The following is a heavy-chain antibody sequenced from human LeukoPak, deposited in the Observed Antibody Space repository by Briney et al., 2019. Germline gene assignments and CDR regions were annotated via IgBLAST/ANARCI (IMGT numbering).Heavy chain of an antibody. CDR2: VSYSGSP. J-gene: IGHJ4*02. Sequence: PSETLSLTCIVSGGPIRGTSYYWGWIRQSPGKGLEWIGSVSYSGSPYYNPSLKSRVAISIDTSKNLFSLELTSVTAADTAVYYYARPLTGYSNTFVYWGQGTMVTVSS. V-gene: IGHV4-39*01. CDR3: ARPLTGYSNTFVY. CDR1: GGPIRGTSYY. D-gene: IGHD4-11*01.